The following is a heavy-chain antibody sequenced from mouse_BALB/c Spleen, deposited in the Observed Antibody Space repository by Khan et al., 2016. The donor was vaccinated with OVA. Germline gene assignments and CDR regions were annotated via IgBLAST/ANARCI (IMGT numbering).Heavy chain of an antibody. V-gene: IGHV3-2*02. CDR1: GYSITSDYA. Sequence: QLEESGPGLVKPSQSLSLTCTVTGYSITSDYAWNWIRQFPGNKLEWMGYINYSGGTSYLPSLKSRISITRDTSKNQFFLQLNSVTTEDSATDYCARWFAYWGQGTLVTVS. J-gene: IGHJ3*01. CDR2: INYSGGT. CDR3: ARWFAY.